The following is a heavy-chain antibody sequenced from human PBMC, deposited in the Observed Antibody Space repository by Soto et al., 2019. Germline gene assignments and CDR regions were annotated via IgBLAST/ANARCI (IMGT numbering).Heavy chain of an antibody. D-gene: IGHD2-15*01. Sequence: GLQRHCWGVSGVTVGDLAMTCIIQAPGKRPEWVSTVTADGGAYYADSVKGRFAMSRDTSENTLYLQMNSLGAEDTAAYYCAPHVACGGSSCQYDAFAILVHGTMDTVSS. CDR3: APHVACGGSSCQYDAFAI. CDR1: GVTVGDLA. CDR2: VTADGGA. V-gene: IGHV3-23*01. J-gene: IGHJ3*02.